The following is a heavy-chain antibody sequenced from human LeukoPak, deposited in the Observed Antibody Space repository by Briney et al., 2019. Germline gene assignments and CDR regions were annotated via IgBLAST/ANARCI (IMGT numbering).Heavy chain of an antibody. CDR2: INHSGRT. CDR3: ARDVVVVPAAIHYGMDV. Sequence: PSETLSLTCAVYGGSFSDYFWGWVRQPPGKGLEWIGEINHSGRTYYNPSLKSRVTISVNTSKNQFSLNLSSVTAADTAVYYCARDVVVVPAAIHYGMDVWGQGTTVTVSS. D-gene: IGHD2-2*01. V-gene: IGHV4-34*01. J-gene: IGHJ6*02. CDR1: GGSFSDYF.